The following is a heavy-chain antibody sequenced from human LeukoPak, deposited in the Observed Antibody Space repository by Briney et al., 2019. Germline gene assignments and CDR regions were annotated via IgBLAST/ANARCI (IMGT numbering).Heavy chain of an antibody. J-gene: IGHJ5*02. CDR2: IYPGDSDT. CDR3: ARLTRYCSSTSCLGGFDP. Sequence: GESLKISCKGSGYSFTSYWIGWVRQMPGKGLEWMGIIYPGDSDTRYSPSFQGQVTISADKSISTAYLQWSSLKASDTAMYYCARLTRYCSSTSCLGGFDPWGQGTLVTVSS. V-gene: IGHV5-51*01. D-gene: IGHD2-2*01. CDR1: GYSFTSYW.